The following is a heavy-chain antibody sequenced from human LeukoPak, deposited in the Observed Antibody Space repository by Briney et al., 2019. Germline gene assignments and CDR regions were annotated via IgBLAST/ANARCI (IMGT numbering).Heavy chain of an antibody. Sequence: GGSLRLSCAASGFTFSSYSMNWVRQAPGKGLEWVSSISTSSSYIYYADSVKGRFTISRDNAKNSLYLQMNSLRAEDTAVYYCARGHRGSPNYDSSGPLDYWGQGTLVTVSS. CDR2: ISTSSSYI. CDR1: GFTFSSYS. D-gene: IGHD3-22*01. V-gene: IGHV3-21*01. CDR3: ARGHRGSPNYDSSGPLDY. J-gene: IGHJ4*02.